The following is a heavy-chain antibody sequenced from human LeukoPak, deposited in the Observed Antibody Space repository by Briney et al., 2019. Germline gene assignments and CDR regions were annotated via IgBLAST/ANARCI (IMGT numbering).Heavy chain of an antibody. D-gene: IGHD6-19*01. CDR1: GFTFSSYA. Sequence: GGSLRLSCAASGFTFSSYAMSWVRQAPGKGLEWVPAISGSGASTYYADSVKGRFTISRDNSKNTLYLQMNSLRAEDTAVYYCAKDPAVANTARRFQHWGQGTLVTVTS. J-gene: IGHJ1*01. CDR3: AKDPAVANTARRFQH. CDR2: ISGSGAST. V-gene: IGHV3-23*01.